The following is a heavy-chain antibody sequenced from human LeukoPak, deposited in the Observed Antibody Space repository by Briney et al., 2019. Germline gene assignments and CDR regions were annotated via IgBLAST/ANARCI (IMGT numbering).Heavy chain of an antibody. J-gene: IGHJ6*02. Sequence: GGSLRLSCAASGFTFSSYAMHWVRQAPGKGLEWVAVISYDGSNKYYADSVKGRFTISRDNSKNTLYLQMNSLRAEGTAVYYCARDPSNPVCSSTSCPYYYYYGMDVWGQGTTVTVSS. D-gene: IGHD2-2*01. V-gene: IGHV3-30-3*01. CDR1: GFTFSSYA. CDR3: ARDPSNPVCSSTSCPYYYYYGMDV. CDR2: ISYDGSNK.